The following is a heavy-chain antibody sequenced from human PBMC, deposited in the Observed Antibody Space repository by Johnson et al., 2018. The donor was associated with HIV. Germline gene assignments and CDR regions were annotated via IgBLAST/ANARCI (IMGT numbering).Heavy chain of an antibody. CDR2: IKQGGSEK. D-gene: IGHD1-26*01. V-gene: IGHV3-7*01. Sequence: EVQLVESGGGLVRPGESLRLSCVASGFTFSGYWMTWVRQAPGKGLEWVANIKQGGSEKYYVDSVKGRFTISRDNAKNSLYLQMNSLRAEDTAVYYCAREGELDAFDVWGQGTMVTVSS. J-gene: IGHJ3*01. CDR3: AREGELDAFDV. CDR1: GFTFSGYW.